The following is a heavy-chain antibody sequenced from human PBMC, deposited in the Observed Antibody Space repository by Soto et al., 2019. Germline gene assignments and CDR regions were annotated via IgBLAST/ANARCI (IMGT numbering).Heavy chain of an antibody. J-gene: IGHJ4*02. CDR3: ARGYRAPTY. V-gene: IGHV3-11*01. CDR1: GFPFSDHS. Sequence: GGSLRLSCTASGFPFSDHSMSWIRQAPGKGLEWVSYITTGSAIYYADSVKGRFTISRDNAKTSLYLQMDSLRVEDTAMYYCARGYRAPTYWGQGILVTVSS. CDR2: ITTGSAI. D-gene: IGHD2-15*01.